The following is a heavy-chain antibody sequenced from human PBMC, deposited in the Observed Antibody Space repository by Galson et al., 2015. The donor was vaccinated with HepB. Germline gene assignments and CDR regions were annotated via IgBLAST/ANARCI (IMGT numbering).Heavy chain of an antibody. CDR3: ARDGSSSWGGPNWFDP. V-gene: IGHV3-30*04. CDR2: ISYDGSNK. D-gene: IGHD6-13*01. CDR1: GFTFSSYA. Sequence: SLRLSCAASGFTFSSYAMHWVRQAPGKGLEWVAVISYDGSNKYYADSVKGRFTISRDNSKNTLYLQMNSLRAEDTAVYYCARDGSSSWGGPNWFDPWGQGTLVTVSS. J-gene: IGHJ5*02.